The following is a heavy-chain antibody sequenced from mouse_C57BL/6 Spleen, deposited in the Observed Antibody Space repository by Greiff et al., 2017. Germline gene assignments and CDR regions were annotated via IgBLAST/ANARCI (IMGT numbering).Heavy chain of an antibody. J-gene: IGHJ4*01. CDR1: GYTFTSYW. V-gene: IGHV1-61*01. CDR2: IYPSDSET. CDR3: ARDSIYAMDY. D-gene: IGHD2-10*02. Sequence: QVQLQQSGAELVRPGSSVKLSCKASGYTFTSYWMDWVKQRPGQGLEWIGNIYPSDSETHYNQKFKDKATLTVDKSSSTAYMQLSSLTSEESSVYYCARDSIYAMDYWGKGTSVTVSS.